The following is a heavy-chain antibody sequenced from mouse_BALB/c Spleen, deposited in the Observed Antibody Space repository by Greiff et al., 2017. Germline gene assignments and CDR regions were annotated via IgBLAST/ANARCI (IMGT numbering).Heavy chain of an antibody. CDR2: ISSGGGST. J-gene: IGHJ2*01. V-gene: IGHV5-12-1*01. CDR3: ARHGGLYYSYDGFHY. D-gene: IGHD2-12*01. Sequence: EVKVVESGGGLVKPGGSLKLSCAASGFAFSSYDMSWVRQTPEKRLEWVAYISSGGGSTYYPDTVKGRFTISRDNAKNTLYLQMSSLKSEDTAMYYCARHGGLYYSYDGFHYWGQGTTLTVSS. CDR1: GFAFSSYD.